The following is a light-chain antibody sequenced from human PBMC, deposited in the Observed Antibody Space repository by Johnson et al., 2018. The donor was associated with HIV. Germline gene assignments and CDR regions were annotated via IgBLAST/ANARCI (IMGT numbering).Light chain of an antibody. CDR3: GTWDTSLSVYV. V-gene: IGLV1-51*02. J-gene: IGLJ1*01. CDR2: ENN. Sequence: QSVLTQPPSVSAAPGQKFSISCSGSSSNIGNNYVSWYQQLPGTAPKLLIYENNKRPSGIPDRFSGSKSDTSATLGITGLQTGDEAEYYCGTWDTSLSVYVFGTGTKVTVL. CDR1: SSNIGNNY.